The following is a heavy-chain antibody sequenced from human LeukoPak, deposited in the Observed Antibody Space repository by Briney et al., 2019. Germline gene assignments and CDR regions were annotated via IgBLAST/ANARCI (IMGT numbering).Heavy chain of an antibody. CDR2: IYYSGST. J-gene: IGHJ5*02. D-gene: IGHD5-12*01. CDR1: GGSISSGGYY. V-gene: IGHV4-31*03. CDR3: ARSGDSGYDEGNWFDP. Sequence: SETLSLTCTVSGGSISSGGYYWSWIRQHPGKGLEWIGYIYYSGSTYYNPSLKSRVTISVDTSKNQFSLKLSSVTAADTAVYYCARSGDSGYDEGNWFDPWGQGTLVTASS.